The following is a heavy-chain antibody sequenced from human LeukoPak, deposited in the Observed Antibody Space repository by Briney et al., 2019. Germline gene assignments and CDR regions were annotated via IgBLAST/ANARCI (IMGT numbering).Heavy chain of an antibody. V-gene: IGHV3-21*01. D-gene: IGHD2-8*01. Sequence: GGSLRLSCAASGFTFSSYSMNWVRQAPGKGLEWVSSISSSSSYIYYADSGKGRFTISRDNAKNSLYLQMNSLRAEDTAVYYCARVKTKNAFDIWGQGTMVTVSS. CDR2: ISSSSSYI. CDR3: ARVKTKNAFDI. CDR1: GFTFSSYS. J-gene: IGHJ3*02.